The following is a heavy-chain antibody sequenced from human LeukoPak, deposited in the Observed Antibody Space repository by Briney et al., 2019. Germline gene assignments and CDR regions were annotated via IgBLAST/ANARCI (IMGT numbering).Heavy chain of an antibody. J-gene: IGHJ4*02. CDR2: IYYSGST. CDR1: GGSISSSSYY. V-gene: IGHV4-39*01. CDR3: ARSPRAGDRTVDY. Sequence: SETLSLTCTVSGGSISSSSYYWGWIRQPPGKGLEWIGSIYYSGSTYYNPSLKSRVTISVDTPKNQFSLKLSSVTAADTAVYYCARSPRAGDRTVDYWGQGTLVTVSS. D-gene: IGHD7-27*01.